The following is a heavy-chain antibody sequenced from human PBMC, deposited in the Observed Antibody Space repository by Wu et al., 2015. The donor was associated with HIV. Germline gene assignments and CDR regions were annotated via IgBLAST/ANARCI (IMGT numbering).Heavy chain of an antibody. Sequence: QVQLVQSGAEVKKPGSSVKVSCKASGGTFSTYGINWVRQAPGQGLEWMGRIIPIYGPANYAQKLQGRVTITADESTSTAYMELSSLRFEDTAVYYCARDHGRGYNNYEGAGVIVFDIWGQGTMVTVSS. CDR1: GGTFSTYG. V-gene: IGHV1-69*13. J-gene: IGHJ3*02. CDR3: ARDHGRGYNNYEGAGVIVFDI. D-gene: IGHD5-12*01. CDR2: IIPIYGPA.